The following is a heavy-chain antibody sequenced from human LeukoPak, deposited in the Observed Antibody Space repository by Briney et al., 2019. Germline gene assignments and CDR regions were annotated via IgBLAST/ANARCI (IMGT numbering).Heavy chain of an antibody. CDR2: INPKGGDT. CDR1: GYTFASYY. V-gene: IGHV1-2*02. Sequence: ASVKVSCKASGYTFASYYMYWVRQAPGQGLEWMGWINPKGGDTNYAQKFQDRVTMTRDTSISTVYMEFIRLRSDDTAVFYCARGRVSSAYDPAGYWGQGTLVIVSS. J-gene: IGHJ4*02. D-gene: IGHD5-12*01. CDR3: ARGRVSSAYDPAGY.